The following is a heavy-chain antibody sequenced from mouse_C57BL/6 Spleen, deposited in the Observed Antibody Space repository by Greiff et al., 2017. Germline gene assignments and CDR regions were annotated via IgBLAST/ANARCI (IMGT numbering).Heavy chain of an antibody. CDR3: ASVGPAWVAY. CDR1: GYTFTGYW. CDR2: ISPGSGST. J-gene: IGHJ3*01. V-gene: IGHV1-9*01. D-gene: IGHD4-1*01. Sequence: QVQLQQSGAELMKPGASVKLSCKASGYTFTGYWIEWVKQRPGHGLEWIGEISPGSGSTKYNEKFKGKATFTVDTSSNTAYMQLSSLPSEDSAIYCCASVGPAWVAYWGQGTLLTVSA.